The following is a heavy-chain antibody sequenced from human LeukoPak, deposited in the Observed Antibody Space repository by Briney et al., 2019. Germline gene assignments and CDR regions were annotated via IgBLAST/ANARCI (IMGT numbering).Heavy chain of an antibody. V-gene: IGHV3-48*03. CDR3: ARDLKGQYQDAFDI. D-gene: IGHD2-2*01. CDR2: ISSSGSTI. Sequence: GGSLRLSCAASGFTFSSYAMSWVRQAPGKGLEWVSYISSSGSTINYADSVKGRFTISRGNAKNSLYLQMNSLRAEDTAVYYRARDLKGQYQDAFDIWGQGTMVTVSS. CDR1: GFTFSSYA. J-gene: IGHJ3*02.